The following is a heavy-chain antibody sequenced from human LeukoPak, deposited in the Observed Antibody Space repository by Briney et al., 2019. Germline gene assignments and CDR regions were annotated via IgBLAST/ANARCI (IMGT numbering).Heavy chain of an antibody. Sequence: ASVKVSCKASGYTFTSYYMHWVRQAPGQGLEWMGIINPSGGSTSYAQKFQGRVTMTRDTSTSTVYMELSSLRSEDTAVYYCARDGGLYYDSSGYYLGSDYWGQGTLVTVSS. J-gene: IGHJ4*02. V-gene: IGHV1-46*01. CDR3: ARDGGLYYDSSGYYLGSDY. D-gene: IGHD3-22*01. CDR1: GYTFTSYY. CDR2: INPSGGST.